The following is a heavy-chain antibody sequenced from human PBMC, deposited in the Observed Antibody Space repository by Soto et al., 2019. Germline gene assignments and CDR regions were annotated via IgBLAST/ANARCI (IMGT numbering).Heavy chain of an antibody. CDR2: IYYSGSA. D-gene: IGHD2-2*01. V-gene: IGHV4-31*03. Sequence: SETLSLTCTVSGGSISSGANYWSWVRQGPGKGLEWIGNIYYSGSAYYNPSLKSRLNMSVDTSKNSFSLKLTSVRAADRAVLYCARVLYNSTTCYFPDWFDPWGQGTLVTVSS. J-gene: IGHJ5*02. CDR3: ARVLYNSTTCYFPDWFDP. CDR1: GGSISSGANY.